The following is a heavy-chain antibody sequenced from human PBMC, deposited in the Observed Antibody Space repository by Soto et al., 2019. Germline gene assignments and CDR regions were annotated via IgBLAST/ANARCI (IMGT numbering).Heavy chain of an antibody. J-gene: IGHJ4*02. Sequence: KPSETLSLTCTVSDDSFRGAYYYWSWIRQPLGKGPEWIGYAYYNGDTKYNPALKSRVTMSVDTSKNQFSLRLSSVTAADTAVYLCARGPGYIHGSRTFDFFGRGILVTFCS. CDR1: DDSFRGAYYY. CDR3: ARGPGYIHGSRTFDF. V-gene: IGHV4-61*01. CDR2: AYYNGDT. D-gene: IGHD6-25*01.